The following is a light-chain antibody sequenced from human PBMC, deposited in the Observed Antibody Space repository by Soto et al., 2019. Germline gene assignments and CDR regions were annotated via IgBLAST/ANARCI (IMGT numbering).Light chain of an antibody. J-gene: IGKJ3*01. Sequence: IVLTQSPGTLASSPGERATLSCRASQSVSSSYLASYQQKPGQAPRLRIYGASSRATGIPDRFSGSGSGTDFTRTISRLEPEDFAVYYCQQYGSSPPVFTFGPGTKVDIK. CDR2: GAS. V-gene: IGKV3-20*01. CDR1: QSVSSSY. CDR3: QQYGSSPPVFT.